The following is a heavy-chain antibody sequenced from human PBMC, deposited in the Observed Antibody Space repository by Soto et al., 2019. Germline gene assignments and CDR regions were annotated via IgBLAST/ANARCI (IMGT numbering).Heavy chain of an antibody. CDR3: ATRGQWELLRFDS. J-gene: IGHJ4*02. V-gene: IGHV5-51*01. Sequence: GESLKISCKGSGDIFANYWIGWVRQLPGKGVEWMGIIYAGESDTRYSPSFQGRVTISADKSISTAYLQWSRLEASATAMYYFATRGQWELLRFDSWGQGTLVTVSS. CDR2: IYAGESDT. D-gene: IGHD1-26*01. CDR1: GDIFANYW.